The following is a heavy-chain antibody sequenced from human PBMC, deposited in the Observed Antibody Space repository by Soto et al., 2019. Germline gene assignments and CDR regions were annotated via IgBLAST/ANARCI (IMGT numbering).Heavy chain of an antibody. D-gene: IGHD1-26*01. J-gene: IGHJ4*02. Sequence: GGSLRLSCAASGFTFDDYAMHWVRQGPGKGLEWVSGISWNSDMITYADSVKGRFTVSRVNAKNSLDLEMNSLRVEDTALYYCVKDTYILVGATHLDSWGQGTLVTVSS. CDR2: ISWNSDMI. CDR1: GFTFDDYA. CDR3: VKDTYILVGATHLDS. V-gene: IGHV3-9*01.